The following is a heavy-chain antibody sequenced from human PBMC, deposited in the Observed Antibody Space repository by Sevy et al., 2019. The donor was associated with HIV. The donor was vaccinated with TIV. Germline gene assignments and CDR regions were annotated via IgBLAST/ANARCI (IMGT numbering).Heavy chain of an antibody. CDR3: ATNMVHAGAYDSYFNF. CDR2: IWYDGTDK. Sequence: GGSLRLSCATSGFIFSNYAMHWIRQAPGKGLEWVAVIWYDGTDKYYADSVQGRFAISRDNSQNTAFLQMNSLRAEDTGVYYCATNMVHAGAYDSYFNFWGQGSLVTISS. J-gene: IGHJ4*02. D-gene: IGHD3-10*01. V-gene: IGHV3-33*01. CDR1: GFIFSNYA.